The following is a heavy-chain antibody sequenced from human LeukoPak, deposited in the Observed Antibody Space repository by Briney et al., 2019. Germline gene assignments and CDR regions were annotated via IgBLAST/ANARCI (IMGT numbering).Heavy chain of an antibody. CDR1: EFSFSSYW. J-gene: IGHJ4*02. Sequence: GGSLRLSCAASEFSFSSYWMRWVRQAPGEGLEWVANIKQDGSEKYYVDSVRGRFTISRDNAKNSLYLQMNSLRAEDTAVYYCAKVRSYGVAPFDYWGQGTLVTVSS. CDR2: IKQDGSEK. V-gene: IGHV3-7*01. CDR3: AKVRSYGVAPFDY. D-gene: IGHD5-18*01.